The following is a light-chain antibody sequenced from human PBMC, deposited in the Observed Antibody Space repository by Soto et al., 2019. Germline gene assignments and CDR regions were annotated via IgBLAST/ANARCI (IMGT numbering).Light chain of an antibody. CDR2: GAS. CDR1: QSVSSN. CDR3: QRGYHTPFT. V-gene: IGKV3-15*01. Sequence: EIVMTQSPATLSVSPGERATLSCRASQSVSSNLAWYQQKSGQPPRLLIYGASTRATGVPARFSGSGSGTEFTLTISSLQSEDFATYYCQRGYHTPFTFGPGTKVDIK. J-gene: IGKJ3*01.